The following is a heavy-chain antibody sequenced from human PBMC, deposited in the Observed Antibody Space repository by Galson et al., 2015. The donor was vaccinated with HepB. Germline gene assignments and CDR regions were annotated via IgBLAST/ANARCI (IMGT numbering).Heavy chain of an antibody. J-gene: IGHJ6*03. Sequence: SVKVSCKASGYTFTGYYMHWVRQAPGQGLEWMGRINPNSGGTNYAQKFQGRVTMTRDTSISTAYMELSRLRSDDTAVYYCAREERRQGPKIYYMDVWGKGTTVTVSS. V-gene: IGHV1-2*06. CDR3: AREERRQGPKIYYMDV. D-gene: IGHD1-1*01. CDR1: GYTFTGYY. CDR2: INPNSGGT.